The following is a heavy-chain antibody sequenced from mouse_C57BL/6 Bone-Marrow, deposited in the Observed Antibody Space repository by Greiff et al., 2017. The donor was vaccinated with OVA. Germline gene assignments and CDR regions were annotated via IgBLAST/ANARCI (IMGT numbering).Heavy chain of an antibody. D-gene: IGHD2-4*01. CDR3: ARSWDMGYYYDEDY. CDR1: GYTFTDYN. Sequence: VQLKESGPELVKPGASVKMSCKASGYTFTDYNMHWVKQSHGKSLEWIGYINPNNGGTSYNQKFKGKATLTVNKSSSTAYMELRSLTSEDSAVYDCARSWDMGYYYDEDYWGQGTTLTVSS. CDR2: INPNNGGT. J-gene: IGHJ2*01. V-gene: IGHV1-22*01.